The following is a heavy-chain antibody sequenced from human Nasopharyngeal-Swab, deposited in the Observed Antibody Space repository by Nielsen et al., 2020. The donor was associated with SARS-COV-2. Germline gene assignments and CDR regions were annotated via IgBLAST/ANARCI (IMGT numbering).Heavy chain of an antibody. CDR1: GGSMYDNGYY. J-gene: IGHJ6*02. CDR3: ARAGRVGDAYTGLDV. V-gene: IGHV4-34*01. CDR2: INHNERT. Sequence: SETLSLTCSVSGGSMYDNGYYWTWIRQPPGKGLEWIGEINHNERTNYNPSLKSRVTMSVDTSTNQVSLKLNSLTATDTAVYYCARAGRVGDAYTGLDVWGQGTTVTVSS. D-gene: IGHD5-24*01.